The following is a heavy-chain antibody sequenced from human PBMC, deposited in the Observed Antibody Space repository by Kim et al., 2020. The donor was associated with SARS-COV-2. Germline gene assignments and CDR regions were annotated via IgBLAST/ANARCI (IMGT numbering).Heavy chain of an antibody. CDR3: ARGTRSSPGPNDY. CDR2: IYYSGST. V-gene: IGHV4-59*13. D-gene: IGHD4-17*01. J-gene: IGHJ4*02. Sequence: SETLSLTCTVSGGFINSYYWTWIRQPPGKRLEWIGYIYYSGSTNYNPSLKSRVTISVDTSKNQFSLKLSSVTAADTAVYYCARGTRSSPGPNDYWGQGTL. CDR1: GGFINSYY.